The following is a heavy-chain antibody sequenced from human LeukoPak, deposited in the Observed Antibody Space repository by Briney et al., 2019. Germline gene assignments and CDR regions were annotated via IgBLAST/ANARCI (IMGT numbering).Heavy chain of an antibody. CDR1: GFTFRRYA. CDR3: AKKVVPAAL. V-gene: IGHV3-23*02. J-gene: IGHJ4*02. CDR2: ISGRGGST. Sequence: GGSLRLSCAASGFTFRRYAMRWVRQAQGKGLGGVSAISGRGGSTYYGDSGRGGFTISRENAKNTLYLQMNSLRAEDTAVYYCAKKVVPAALGGQGTLVTVSS. D-gene: IGHD2-2*01.